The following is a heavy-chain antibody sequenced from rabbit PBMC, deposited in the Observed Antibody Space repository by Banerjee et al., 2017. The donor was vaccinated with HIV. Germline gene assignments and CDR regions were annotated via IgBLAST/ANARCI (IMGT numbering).Heavy chain of an antibody. Sequence: QSLEESGGDLVKPGASLTLTCTASGFDFSSNTMCWVRQAPGKGLEWIACINTSSGNAVYANWAKGRFTISKTSSTTVTLQMTSLTAADTATYFCARDRAGTTISFDVWGQGTLVTVS. D-gene: IGHD4-2*01. CDR3: ARDRAGTTISFDV. CDR1: GFDFSSNT. V-gene: IGHV1S40*01. CDR2: INTSSGNA. J-gene: IGHJ4*01.